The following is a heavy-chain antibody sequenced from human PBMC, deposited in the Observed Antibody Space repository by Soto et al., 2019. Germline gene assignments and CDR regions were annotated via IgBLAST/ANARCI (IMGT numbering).Heavy chain of an antibody. J-gene: IGHJ4*02. CDR3: AKDSYYYDSSGYYN. CDR2: ISGSGGST. CDR1: GFTFSSYA. Sequence: PGGSLRLSCAASGFTFSSYAMSWVRQAPGKGLEWVSAISGSGGSTYYADTVKGRFTISRDNSKNTLYLQMNSLRAEDTAVYYCAKDSYYYDSSGYYNWGQGTLVTVS. D-gene: IGHD3-22*01. V-gene: IGHV3-23*01.